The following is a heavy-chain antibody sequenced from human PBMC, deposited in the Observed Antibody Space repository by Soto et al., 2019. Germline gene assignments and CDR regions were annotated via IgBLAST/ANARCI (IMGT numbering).Heavy chain of an antibody. CDR3: ARGCLGYDFWSGYYKGSGPNWFVP. V-gene: IGHV4-34*01. D-gene: IGHD3-3*01. Sequence: SETLSLTCAVYGGSFSGYYWSWIRQPPGKGLEWIGEINHSGSTNYNPSLKSRVTISVDTSKNQFSLKLSSVTAADTAVYYCARGCLGYDFWSGYYKGSGPNWFVPWGQGTLVTVSS. CDR2: INHSGST. J-gene: IGHJ5*02. CDR1: GGSFSGYY.